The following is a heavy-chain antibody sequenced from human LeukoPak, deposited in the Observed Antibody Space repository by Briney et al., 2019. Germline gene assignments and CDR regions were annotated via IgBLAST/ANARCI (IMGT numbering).Heavy chain of an antibody. J-gene: IGHJ4*02. D-gene: IGHD6-19*01. CDR3: ARAFVRGWSKLLFDY. CDR2: INPSGGST. CDR1: GYTFTSYY. V-gene: IGHV1-46*01. Sequence: GASVKVSCKASGYTFTSYYMHWVRQAPGQGLEWMGIINPSGGSTSYAQKFRGRVTMTRDTSTSTVYMELSSLRSEDTAVYYCARAFVRGWSKLLFDYWGQGTLVTVSS.